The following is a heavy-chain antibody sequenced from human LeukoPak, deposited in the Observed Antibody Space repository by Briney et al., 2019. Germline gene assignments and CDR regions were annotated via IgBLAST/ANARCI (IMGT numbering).Heavy chain of an antibody. CDR2: IRYDGSNK. J-gene: IGHJ4*02. CDR1: GFTFSSYG. CDR3: AKLVTYDSSTGDY. V-gene: IGHV3-30*02. D-gene: IGHD3-22*01. Sequence: PGGSLRLSCAASGFTFSSYGMHWVRQAPGKGLEWVAFIRYDGSNKYYADSVKGRFTISRDNSKNTLYLQMNSLRAEDTAVYYCAKLVTYDSSTGDYWGQGTLVTVSS.